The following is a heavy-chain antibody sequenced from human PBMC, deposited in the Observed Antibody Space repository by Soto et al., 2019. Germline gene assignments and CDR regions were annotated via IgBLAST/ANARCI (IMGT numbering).Heavy chain of an antibody. J-gene: IGHJ6*03. Sequence: ASVKVSCKASGYTFTSYGISWVRQAPGQGLEWMGWISAYNGNTNYAQKLQGRVTMTTDTSTSTAYMELRSLRSDDTAVYYCARDPITIFGVVIYMDVWGKGTTVTVSS. CDR3: ARDPITIFGVVIYMDV. CDR2: ISAYNGNT. V-gene: IGHV1-18*01. D-gene: IGHD3-3*01. CDR1: GYTFTSYG.